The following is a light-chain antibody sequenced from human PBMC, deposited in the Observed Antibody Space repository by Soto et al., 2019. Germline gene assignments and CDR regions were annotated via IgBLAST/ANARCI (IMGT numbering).Light chain of an antibody. CDR2: DVS. Sequence: QSVPTQPRSVSGSPGQSVTISCAGTSSDVGAYHYVSWYQQHPGKAPKFMIYDVSKRPSGVPDRFSGSMSGNTASLTISGLQAEDEADYYCCSYAGGYTFIFGSGTKLTVL. J-gene: IGLJ1*01. CDR3: CSYAGGYTFI. CDR1: SSDVGAYHY. V-gene: IGLV2-11*01.